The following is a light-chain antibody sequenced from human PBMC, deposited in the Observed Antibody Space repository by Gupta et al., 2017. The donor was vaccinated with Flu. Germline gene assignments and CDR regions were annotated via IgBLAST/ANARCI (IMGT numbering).Light chain of an antibody. Sequence: DIQMTQSPSTLSASVGDRVTITCRASQTITPWVAWYQQRPGKAPKLLIYKVSTLESGVPSRFSGSRSGTEFTLTITSLQPHDFATYYCQQYYSYSRTFGQGTKVEVK. CDR1: QTITPW. CDR3: QQYYSYSRT. J-gene: IGKJ1*01. V-gene: IGKV1-5*03. CDR2: KVS.